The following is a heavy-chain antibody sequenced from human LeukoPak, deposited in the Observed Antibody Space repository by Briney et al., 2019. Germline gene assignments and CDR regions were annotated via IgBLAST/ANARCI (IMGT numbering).Heavy chain of an antibody. CDR1: GGSFSGYY. CDR2: INHSGST. CDR3: ARNRGSYAPDY. Sequence: SETLSLTCAVYGGSFSGYYWSWIRQPPGKGLEWIGEINHSGSTNYNPSLKSRVTISVDTSKNQFSLKLSSVTAADTAVYYCARNRGSYAPDYWGQGTLVTVSS. J-gene: IGHJ4*02. V-gene: IGHV4-34*01. D-gene: IGHD1-26*01.